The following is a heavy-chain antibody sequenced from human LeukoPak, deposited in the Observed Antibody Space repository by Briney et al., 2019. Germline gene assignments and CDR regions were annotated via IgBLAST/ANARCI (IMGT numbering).Heavy chain of an antibody. Sequence: PSETLSLTCTVSGGSISSSSYDWGCIRQPPEKGLEWIASISYSGNTYYNPSLKTRVTISVDQSKNQFSRKLSSVTAADTAVYYCAAGWYRSSLDYWGQGTLVTVSS. V-gene: IGHV4-39*01. D-gene: IGHD6-13*01. J-gene: IGHJ4*02. CDR2: ISYSGNT. CDR3: AAGWYRSSLDY. CDR1: GGSISSSSYD.